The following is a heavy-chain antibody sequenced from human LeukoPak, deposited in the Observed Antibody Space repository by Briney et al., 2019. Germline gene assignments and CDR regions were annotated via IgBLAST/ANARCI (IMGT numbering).Heavy chain of an antibody. CDR3: ARVPHHDYSYVDY. CDR1: GDTFSRYP. CDR2: IIPIFGTA. V-gene: IGHV1-69*13. D-gene: IGHD4-11*01. J-gene: IGHJ4*02. Sequence: SVKVSCKASGDTFSRYPINWVRQAPGQELEWMGGIIPIFGTANYAQKFQGRVTITADESTSTAYMELSSLRSEDTAVYYCARVPHHDYSYVDYWGQGTLVTVSS.